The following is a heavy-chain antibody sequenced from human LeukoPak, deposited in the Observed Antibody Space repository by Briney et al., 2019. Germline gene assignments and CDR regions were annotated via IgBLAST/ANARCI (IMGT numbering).Heavy chain of an antibody. CDR3: ASALLGDNPPQFDY. Sequence: ASVKVSCKASGYTFTGYYMHWVRQAPGQGLEWMGWINPNSGNINYAQKFEGRVTMTRDTSISTAYMELSRLRFDDTAVYYCASALLGDNPPQFDYWGQGTLVTVSS. V-gene: IGHV1-2*02. D-gene: IGHD3-10*01. CDR2: INPNSGNI. CDR1: GYTFTGYY. J-gene: IGHJ4*02.